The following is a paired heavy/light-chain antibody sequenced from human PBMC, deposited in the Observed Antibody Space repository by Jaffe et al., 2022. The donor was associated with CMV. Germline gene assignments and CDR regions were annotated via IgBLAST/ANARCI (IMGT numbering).Light chain of an antibody. CDR2: EDR. CDR3: YSTDSSGAHRF. Sequence: SYELTQPPSVSVSPGQTARITCSGDALPKKYAYWYQQKSGQAPVLVIYEDRKRPSGIPERFSGSSSGTMATLSISGAQMEDEADYYCYSTDSSGAHRFFGGGTKLTVL. V-gene: IGLV3-10*01. J-gene: IGLJ2*01. CDR1: ALPKKY.
Heavy chain of an antibody. J-gene: IGHJ5*02. D-gene: IGHD4-4*01. Sequence: QVQLQESGPGLVKPSGTLSLTCGVSGGSISSSNWWSWVRQPPGKGLEWIGEIYHSGNTNYNPSLKSRVTISVDKSNNQFSLKLNSVTAADTAVYYCAALTSDSSNYFWFDPWGQGTLVTVSS. CDR1: GGSISSSNW. CDR3: AALTSDSSNYFWFDP. V-gene: IGHV4-4*02. CDR2: IYHSGNT.